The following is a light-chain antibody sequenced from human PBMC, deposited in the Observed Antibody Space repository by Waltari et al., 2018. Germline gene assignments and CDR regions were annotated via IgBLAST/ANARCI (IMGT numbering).Light chain of an antibody. Sequence: QSVLTHPPSASGTPGQRVTISCSGSSSNIGSNTVNWYQQLPGTAPKPLIYSNNRPPPGVPDRCSGAKSGTSASRAISGLQSEDDADYYCAAWDDSRKNYNVFGSGTKVTVL. CDR1: SSNIGSNT. J-gene: IGLJ6*01. CDR3: AAWDDSRKNYNV. CDR2: SNN. V-gene: IGLV1-44*01.